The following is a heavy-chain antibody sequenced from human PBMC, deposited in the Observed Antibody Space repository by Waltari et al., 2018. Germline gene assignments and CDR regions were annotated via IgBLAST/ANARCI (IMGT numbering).Heavy chain of an antibody. V-gene: IGHV3-7*01. CDR1: GVTIRSIW. D-gene: IGHD2-15*01. CDR2: IKADGSEK. J-gene: IGHJ6*02. CDR3: ATWWGVDV. Sequence: EVQLVESGGGLVQPGGSLRLSCAASGVTIRSIWMPWVRQTPGKGLEWVANIKADGSEKNEVDSVKGRFTSSGDNAKNSLYLQMNSLRSEDTAVYHCATWWGVDVWGQWTTVTVSS.